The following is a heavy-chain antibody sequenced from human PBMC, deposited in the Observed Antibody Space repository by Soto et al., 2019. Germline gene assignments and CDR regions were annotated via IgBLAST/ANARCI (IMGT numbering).Heavy chain of an antibody. D-gene: IGHD6-13*01. CDR1: GFTFSSYS. CDR2: ISSSSSYI. J-gene: IGHJ6*02. CDR3: ARDWGYSSSWPTHGMDV. Sequence: EVQLVESGGGLVKPGGSLRLSCAASGFTFSSYSMNWVRQAPGKGLEWVSSISSSSSYIYYADSVKGRFIISRDNAKNSLYLQMNSLRAEDTAVYYCARDWGYSSSWPTHGMDVWGQGTTVTVSS. V-gene: IGHV3-21*01.